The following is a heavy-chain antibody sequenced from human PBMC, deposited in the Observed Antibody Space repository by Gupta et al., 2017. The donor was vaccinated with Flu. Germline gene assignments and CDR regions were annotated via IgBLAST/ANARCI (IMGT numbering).Heavy chain of an antibody. D-gene: IGHD4-23*01. CDR2: IWYDGSNK. Sequence: QVQLVESGGGVVQPGRSLRLSCAASGFTFSSYGMHWVRQAPGKGLEWVAVIWYDGSNKYYADSVKGRFTISRDNSKNTLYLQMNSLRAEDTAVYYCARGPPTVVTPNPPDYWGQGTLVTVSS. V-gene: IGHV3-33*01. J-gene: IGHJ4*02. CDR3: ARGPPTVVTPNPPDY. CDR1: GFTFSSYG.